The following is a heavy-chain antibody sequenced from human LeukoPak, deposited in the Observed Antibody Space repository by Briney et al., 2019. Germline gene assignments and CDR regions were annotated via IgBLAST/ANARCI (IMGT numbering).Heavy chain of an antibody. V-gene: IGHV2-70*11. CDR3: ARIVAVSEDYFDY. Sequence: SGPALVKPTQTLTLTCTFSGFSLSTSGMCVSRIRQPPGKALEWLARIDWDDDKRYNTSLKTRLTISKDTSRNQVVLTMSNMDPVDTATYYCARIVAVSEDYFDYWGPGILVTVSS. D-gene: IGHD6-19*01. CDR1: GFSLSTSGMC. J-gene: IGHJ4*02. CDR2: IDWDDDK.